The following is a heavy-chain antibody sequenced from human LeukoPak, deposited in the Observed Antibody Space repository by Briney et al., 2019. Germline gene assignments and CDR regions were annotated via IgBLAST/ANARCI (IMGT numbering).Heavy chain of an antibody. V-gene: IGHV1-18*01. D-gene: IGHD4-23*01. Sequence: GASVKVSCKASGYTFTSYGISWVRQAPGQGLEWMGWISVYNGNTNYAQKLQGRVTMTTDESTSTAYMELSSLRSEDTAVYYCARQHDYGGNPYFDYWGQGTLVTVSS. CDR3: ARQHDYGGNPYFDY. CDR2: ISVYNGNT. CDR1: GYTFTSYG. J-gene: IGHJ4*02.